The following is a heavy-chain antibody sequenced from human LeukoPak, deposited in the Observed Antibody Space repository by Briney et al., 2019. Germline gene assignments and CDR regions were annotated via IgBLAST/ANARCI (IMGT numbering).Heavy chain of an antibody. CDR3: ARGDCSSTSCSSFYGMDV. CDR2: IYTSGST. CDR1: DGSISSYY. V-gene: IGHV4-4*07. D-gene: IGHD2-2*01. J-gene: IGHJ6*02. Sequence: KTSETLSLTCSVSDGSISSYYGSWIRQPAGRGLEWIGRIYTSGSTNYNPSLKSRVTMSVDTSKNQFSLKLSSVTAADTAVYYCARGDCSSTSCSSFYGMDVWGQGTTVTVSS.